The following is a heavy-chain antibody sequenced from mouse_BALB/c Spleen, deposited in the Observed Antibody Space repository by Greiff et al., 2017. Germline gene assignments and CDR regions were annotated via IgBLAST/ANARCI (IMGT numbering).Heavy chain of an antibody. V-gene: IGHV5-15*02. Sequence: EVQVVESGGGLVQPGGSRKLSCAASGFTFSGYGMAWVRQAPGKGPEWVAFISNLAYSIYYADTVTGRFTISRENAKNTLYLEMSSLRSEDTAMYYCARAYYDYDYYAMDYWGQGTSVTVSS. CDR2: ISNLAYSI. D-gene: IGHD2-4*01. CDR1: GFTFSGYG. J-gene: IGHJ4*01. CDR3: ARAYYDYDYYAMDY.